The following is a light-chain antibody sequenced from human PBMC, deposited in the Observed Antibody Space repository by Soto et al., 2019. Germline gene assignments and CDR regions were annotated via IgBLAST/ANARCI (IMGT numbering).Light chain of an antibody. CDR3: QYWDNYSWT. CDR2: KAS. Sequence: DIQMTQSPSTLSASVGDRVTITCRASQSITDWLAWYQQKPGKAPKFLIYKASNLESGVPSRFSGSGSGTEVTLTISSWQPDDFASYYCQYWDNYSWTFGQGTKVEIK. J-gene: IGKJ1*01. V-gene: IGKV1-5*03. CDR1: QSITDW.